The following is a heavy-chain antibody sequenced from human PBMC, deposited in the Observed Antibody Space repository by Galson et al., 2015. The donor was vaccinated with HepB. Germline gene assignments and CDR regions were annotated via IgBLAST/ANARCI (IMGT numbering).Heavy chain of an antibody. CDR1: RGSTSSCNC. CDR3: ARDHVGGRLAARVSRGMDV. V-gene: IGHV4-4*02. CDR2: IYHSGST. Sequence: EPLSLTCAVSRGSTSSCNCWSWVRQPPGKGLEWIGEIYHSGSTNYTPSLKSRVTITVDKSKNQFSLKLSSVTAADTAVYYCARDHVGGRLAARVSRGMDVWGQGTTVTVSS. J-gene: IGHJ6*02. D-gene: IGHD6-6*01.